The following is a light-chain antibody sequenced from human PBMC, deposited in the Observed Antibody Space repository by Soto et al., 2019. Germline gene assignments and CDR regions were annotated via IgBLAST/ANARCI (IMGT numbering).Light chain of an antibody. Sequence: DIQMTQSPSTLSASVGDRITITCRASQSISSWLAWYQQKPGKAPKLLIYKASSLESGVPSRFSGCGAGTDFTLTISSLQPDDVADYYCHQYNSYWTFGQGTKVEIK. CDR3: HQYNSYWT. CDR1: QSISSW. J-gene: IGKJ1*01. V-gene: IGKV1-5*03. CDR2: KAS.